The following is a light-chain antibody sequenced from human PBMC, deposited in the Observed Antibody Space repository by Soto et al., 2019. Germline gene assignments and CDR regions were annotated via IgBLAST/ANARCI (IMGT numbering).Light chain of an antibody. CDR2: WAS. J-gene: IGKJ4*01. CDR1: QSVLYSSNNKNY. V-gene: IGKV4-1*01. Sequence: DFVMTQSPDSLDVSLGERATINCKSSQSVLYSSNNKNYLAWYQQKPGQPPKLLIYWASTRESGVPDRFSGSGSGTDFTLTIGSLQAEDVAVYYCQQYYGTLTFGGGTKVESK. CDR3: QQYYGTLT.